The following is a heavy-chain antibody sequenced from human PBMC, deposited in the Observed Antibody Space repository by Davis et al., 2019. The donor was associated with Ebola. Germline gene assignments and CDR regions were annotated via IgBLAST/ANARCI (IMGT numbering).Heavy chain of an antibody. CDR2: ISSSSSTI. CDR3: AREGAMEGGDGMDV. CDR1: GFTFSSYW. V-gene: IGHV3-48*01. D-gene: IGHD5-18*01. J-gene: IGHJ6*02. Sequence: GESLKISCAASGFTFSSYWMSWVRQAPGKGLEWVSYISSSSSTIYYADSVTGRFTISRDNAKHTLYLQMTSLRAEDTAVYYCAREGAMEGGDGMDVWGQGTTVIVSS.